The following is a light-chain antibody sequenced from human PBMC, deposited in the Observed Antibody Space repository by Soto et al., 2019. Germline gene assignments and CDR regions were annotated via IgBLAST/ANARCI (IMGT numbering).Light chain of an antibody. CDR3: QQYNNWPPGYT. CDR2: GAS. CDR1: QSVSNNY. J-gene: IGKJ2*01. V-gene: IGKV3-20*01. Sequence: EIVLTQSPGTLSLSPGERATLSCRASQSVSNNYLAWYQQKPGQAPRLLIYGASNRATGIPDRFSGSGSGTDFTLTISRLEPEDFAVYYCQQYNNWPPGYTFGQGTKVDIK.